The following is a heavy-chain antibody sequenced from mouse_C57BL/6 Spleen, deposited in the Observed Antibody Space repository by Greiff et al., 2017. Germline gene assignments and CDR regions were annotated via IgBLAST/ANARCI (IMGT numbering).Heavy chain of an antibody. CDR3: ARWYSNYWFAY. Sequence: EVKLVESGGDLVKPGGSLKLSCAASGFTFSSYGMSWVRQTPDKRLEWVATISSGGSYTYYPDSVKGRFTISRDNAKNTLYLQMSSLKSEDTAMYYCARWYSNYWFAYWGQGTLVTVSA. J-gene: IGHJ3*01. CDR1: GFTFSSYG. CDR2: ISSGGSYT. V-gene: IGHV5-6*01. D-gene: IGHD2-5*01.